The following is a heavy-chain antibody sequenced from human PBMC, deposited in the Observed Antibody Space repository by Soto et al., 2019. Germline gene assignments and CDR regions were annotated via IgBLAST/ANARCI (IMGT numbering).Heavy chain of an antibody. V-gene: IGHV3-21*01. CDR3: ARGTNYYDISGYYGY. D-gene: IGHD3-22*01. CDR1: GFTFSSYS. CDR2: ISSSSSYI. Sequence: EVQLVESGGGLVKPGGSLRLSCAASGFTFSSYSMNWVRQAPGKGLEWVSSISSSSSYIYYADSVKGRFTISRDNAKNSLYLQMSSLRAEDTAVYYCARGTNYYDISGYYGYWGQGTLVTVSS. J-gene: IGHJ4*02.